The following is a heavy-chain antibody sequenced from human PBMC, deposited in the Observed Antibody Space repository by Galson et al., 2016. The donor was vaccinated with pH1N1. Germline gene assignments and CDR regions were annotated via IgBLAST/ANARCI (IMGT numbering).Heavy chain of an antibody. D-gene: IGHD1-26*01. CDR1: GIAFNTYA. J-gene: IGHJ4*02. CDR2: ISGDGTST. V-gene: IGHV3-23*01. Sequence: SLRLSCAASGIAFNTYAMTWVRQAPGKGLECVSSISGDGTSTHYAASVKGRFAISRDNSKSTLYLRMNGLRAEDTALYYCAKENSLWEGNYFDYWGQGTLVTVSS. CDR3: AKENSLWEGNYFDY.